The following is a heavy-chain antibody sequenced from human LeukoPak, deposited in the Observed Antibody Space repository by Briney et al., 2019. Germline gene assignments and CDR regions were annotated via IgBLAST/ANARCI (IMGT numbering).Heavy chain of an antibody. J-gene: IGHJ3*02. D-gene: IGHD2-2*01. CDR3: ASRSNKLKIVPAAPDGSGSGAFDI. Sequence: SETLSLTCTVSGGSISSSSYYWSWIRQPPGKGLEWIGEINHSGSTNYNPSLKSRVTLSVDTSKNQFSLKLSSVTAADTAVYYCASRSNKLKIVPAAPDGSGSGAFDIWGQGTMVTVSS. CDR2: INHSGST. V-gene: IGHV4-39*07. CDR1: GGSISSSSYY.